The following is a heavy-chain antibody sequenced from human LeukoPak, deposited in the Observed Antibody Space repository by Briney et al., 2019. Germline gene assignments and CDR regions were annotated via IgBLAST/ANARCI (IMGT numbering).Heavy chain of an antibody. V-gene: IGHV3-23*01. CDR1: RFSFSTYP. CDR2: ISASGDVT. CDR3: AKSLFTSATGTGRAFHI. D-gene: IGHD1-1*01. Sequence: GGSLRLSCAASRFSFSTYPMGWVRQAPGKGLEWVSGISASGDVTFHADPVKGRFTISRDNSENTLYLQMTSLRAEDTAEYYCAKSLFTSATGTGRAFHIWGQGTMVTVSS. J-gene: IGHJ3*02.